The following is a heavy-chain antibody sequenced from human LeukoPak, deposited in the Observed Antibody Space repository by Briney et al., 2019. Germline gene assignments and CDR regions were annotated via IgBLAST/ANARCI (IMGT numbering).Heavy chain of an antibody. J-gene: IGHJ4*02. CDR1: GFTFSSYG. D-gene: IGHD4-23*01. V-gene: IGHV3-48*03. CDR3: ARDYGGSSPFDY. Sequence: GGSLRLSCAASGFTFSSYGMNWVRQAPGKGLEWVSYISSSGSTIYYADSVKGRFTISRDNAKNSLYLQMNSLRAEDTAVYYCARDYGGSSPFDYWGQGTLVTVSS. CDR2: ISSSGSTI.